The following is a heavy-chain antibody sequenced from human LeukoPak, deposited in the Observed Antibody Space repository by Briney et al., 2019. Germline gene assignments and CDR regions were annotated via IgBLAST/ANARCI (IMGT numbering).Heavy chain of an antibody. J-gene: IGHJ4*02. Sequence: PSETLSLTCAVYGGSFSGYYWSWVRQAPGKGLEWVSAISKDADATYYAASVRGRFTISRDNSQDTLSLQMNSLRAEDTAVYYCASGGGADYWSGYYLDYWGQGTLVTVSS. V-gene: IGHV3-23*01. CDR1: GGSFSGYY. CDR2: ISKDADAT. D-gene: IGHD3-3*01. CDR3: ASGGGADYWSGYYLDY.